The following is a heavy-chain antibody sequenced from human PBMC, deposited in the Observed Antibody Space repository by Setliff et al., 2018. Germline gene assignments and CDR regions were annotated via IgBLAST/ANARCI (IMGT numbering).Heavy chain of an antibody. V-gene: IGHV4-34*01. CDR2: INHSGST. J-gene: IGHJ6*02. CDR3: ARYRIAAADAIHYYYFAMDV. D-gene: IGHD6-13*01. CDR1: GASIMNYY. Sequence: SETLSLTCTISGASIMNYYWSWIRQPPGKGLEWIGEINHSGSTNYNPSLKSRVTISVDTSKNQFSLRAEDTAVYYCARYRIAAADAIHYYYFAMDVWGQGTMVTVSS.